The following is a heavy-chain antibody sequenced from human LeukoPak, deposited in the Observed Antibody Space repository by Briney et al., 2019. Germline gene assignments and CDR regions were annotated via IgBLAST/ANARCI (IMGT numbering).Heavy chain of an antibody. J-gene: IGHJ4*02. CDR3: ARGVRGAFDY. CDR2: INHSGST. V-gene: IGHV4-39*07. D-gene: IGHD3-10*01. CDR1: GGSISSGGYY. Sequence: SETLSLTCTVSGGSISSGGYYWSWIRQPPGKGLEWIGEINHSGSTNYNPSLKSRVTISVDTSKNQFSLKLSSVTAADTAVYYCARGVRGAFDYWGQGTLVTVSS.